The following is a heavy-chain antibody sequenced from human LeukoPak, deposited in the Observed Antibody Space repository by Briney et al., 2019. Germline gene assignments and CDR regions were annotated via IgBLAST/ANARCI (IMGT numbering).Heavy chain of an antibody. V-gene: IGHV3-30*03. CDR2: ISYDGSNK. CDR1: GFTFSSYG. Sequence: GGSLRLSCAASGFTFSSYGMHWVRQAPGKGLEWVAVISYDGSNKYYADSVKGRFTISRDNSKNTLYLQMNSLRAEDTAVYYCARGSPAFTSIGPIPYWGQGTLVTVSS. J-gene: IGHJ4*02. CDR3: ARGSPAFTSIGPIPY. D-gene: IGHD2-2*01.